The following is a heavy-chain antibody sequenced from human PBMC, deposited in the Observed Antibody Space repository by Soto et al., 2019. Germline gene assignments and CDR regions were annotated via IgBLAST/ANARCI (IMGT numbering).Heavy chain of an antibody. V-gene: IGHV4-30-4*01. D-gene: IGHD4-17*01. CDR3: ASSVDYADYHWGFDY. Sequence: PGKGLEWFGYINYSGSTYYNPSLQRRVTISVNTSKNQFSLKLSSVTAADTAVYYCASSVDYADYHWGFDYWGQGPLLTVSS. CDR2: INYSGST. J-gene: IGHJ4*02.